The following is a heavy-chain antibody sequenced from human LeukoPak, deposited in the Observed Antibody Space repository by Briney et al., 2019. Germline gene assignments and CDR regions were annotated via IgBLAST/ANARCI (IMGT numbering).Heavy chain of an antibody. J-gene: IGHJ4*02. Sequence: SGTLSLTCVVSGGXISNTNCWTWVRQPPGKGLEWIGEVNLQGSTNYNPSLKSRVAISVDKSENHISLKLTSVTAADTAVYCAREGGPYRPLDYSGQGTLVTVAS. CDR3: AREGGPYRPLDY. CDR1: GGXISNTNC. CDR2: VNLQGST. V-gene: IGHV4-4*02.